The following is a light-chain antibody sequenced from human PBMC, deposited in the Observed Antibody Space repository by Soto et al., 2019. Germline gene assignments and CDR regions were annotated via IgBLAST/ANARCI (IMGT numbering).Light chain of an antibody. CDR2: SAS. CDR1: QGIRND. V-gene: IGKV1-6*01. CDR3: LQDYNYPMWT. J-gene: IGKJ1*01. Sequence: AIQMTQSPSSLSASVGDRVTITCRASQGIRNDLGWYQQKPGKAPKLLIYSASSLQSGVPSRFSGSGFGTDFTLTISSLQPEDFATYYGLQDYNYPMWTFGQGTKVEIK.